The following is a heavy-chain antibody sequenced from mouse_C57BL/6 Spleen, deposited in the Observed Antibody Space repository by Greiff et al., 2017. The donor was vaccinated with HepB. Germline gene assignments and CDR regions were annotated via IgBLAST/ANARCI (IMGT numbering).Heavy chain of an antibody. J-gene: IGHJ3*01. V-gene: IGHV1-80*01. Sequence: VQLQESGAELVKPGASVKISCKASGYAFSSYWMNWVKQRPGKGLEWIGQIYPGDGDTNYNGKFKGKATLTADKSSSTAYMQLSSLTSEDSAVYFCARGETGTPFAYWGQGTLVTVSA. CDR1: GYAFSSYW. CDR3: ARGETGTPFAY. D-gene: IGHD4-1*01. CDR2: IYPGDGDT.